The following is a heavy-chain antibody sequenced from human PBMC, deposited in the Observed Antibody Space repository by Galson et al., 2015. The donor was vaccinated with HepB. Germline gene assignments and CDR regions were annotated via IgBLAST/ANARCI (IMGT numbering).Heavy chain of an antibody. CDR2: IYTSGST. CDR3: ARDLLWFGESNIQPNWFDP. J-gene: IGHJ5*02. Sequence: ETLSLTCTVSGGSISSYYWSWIRQPAGKGLEWIGRIYTSGSTNYNPSLKSRVTMSVDTSKNQFSLKLSSVTAADTAVYYCARDLLWFGESNIQPNWFDPWGREPWSPSPQ. CDR1: GGSISSYY. V-gene: IGHV4-4*07. D-gene: IGHD3-10*01.